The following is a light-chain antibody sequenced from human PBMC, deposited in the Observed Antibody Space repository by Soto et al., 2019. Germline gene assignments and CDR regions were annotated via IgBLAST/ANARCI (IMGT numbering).Light chain of an antibody. Sequence: NFMLSQPHSVSESPGKTVVISCTRSGGSIADNYMQWFQQRPGSAPTIVIYEDAHRPSGVPDRFSGSTDRSSNSASLTISGLRVEDEADYYCHSYDANNQVFGGGTQLTVL. CDR2: EDA. J-gene: IGLJ3*02. CDR3: HSYDANNQV. CDR1: GGSIADNY. V-gene: IGLV6-57*04.